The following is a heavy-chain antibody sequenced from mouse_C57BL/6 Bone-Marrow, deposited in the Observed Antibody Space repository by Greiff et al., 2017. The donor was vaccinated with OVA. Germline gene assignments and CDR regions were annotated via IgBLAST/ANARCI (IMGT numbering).Heavy chain of an antibody. J-gene: IGHJ4*01. D-gene: IGHD2-3*01. V-gene: IGHV7-1*01. CDR3: ARDAGGWLPSMDY. CDR1: GFTFSDFY. CDR2: SRNKANDYTT. Sequence: EVKVEESGGGLVQSGRSLRLSCATSGFTFSDFYMEWVRQAPGKGLEWIAASRNKANDYTTEYSASVKGRFIVSRDTSQSILYLQMNALRAEDTAIYYCARDAGGWLPSMDYWGQGTSVTVSS.